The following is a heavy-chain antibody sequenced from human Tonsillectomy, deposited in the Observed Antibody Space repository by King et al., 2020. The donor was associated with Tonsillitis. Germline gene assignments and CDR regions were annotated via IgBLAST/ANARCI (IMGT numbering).Heavy chain of an antibody. CDR2: IYYSGST. J-gene: IGHJ4*02. CDR3: AGGGRAPEDY. Sequence: QLQESGPGLVKPSETLSLTCTVSGGSISSYCWSWIRQPPGKGLEWIGYIYYSGSTNYNPSLKSRVTISVDTSKNQFSLKLSSVTATDTAVYYCAGGGRAPEDYWGQGTLVTVSS. CDR1: GGSISSYC. V-gene: IGHV4-59*08. D-gene: IGHD1-14*01.